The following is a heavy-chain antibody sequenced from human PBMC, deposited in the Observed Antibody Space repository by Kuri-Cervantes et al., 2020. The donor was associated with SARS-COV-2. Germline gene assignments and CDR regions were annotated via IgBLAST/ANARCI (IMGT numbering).Heavy chain of an antibody. CDR1: GYSISSGYY. J-gene: IGHJ6*03. CDR3: ARSGWYSRGVTHYYMDA. D-gene: IGHD6-19*01. Sequence: SETLSLTCTVSGYSISSGYYWSWIRQPPGKGLEWIGYIYYGGSTNYNPSLKSRLTISVDTSKNQFSLKLSSVTAADTAVYYCARSGWYSRGVTHYYMDAWGKGTMVTVSS. CDR2: IYYGGST. V-gene: IGHV4-61*01.